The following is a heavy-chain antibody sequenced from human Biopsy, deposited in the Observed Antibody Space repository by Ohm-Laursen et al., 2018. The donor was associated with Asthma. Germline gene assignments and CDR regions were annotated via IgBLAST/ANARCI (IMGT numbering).Heavy chain of an antibody. Sequence: GASVKVSCNASGYTFISYAIHWVRQAPGQRLEWMGWINAGNGNTKYSQKFQGRVTITRDTSASTAYMLLSSLRSEDTAVYYCARPYYDSSGYYYENLSFDYWGQGTLVTVSS. V-gene: IGHV1-3*01. J-gene: IGHJ4*02. CDR2: INAGNGNT. D-gene: IGHD3-22*01. CDR1: GYTFISYA. CDR3: ARPYYDSSGYYYENLSFDY.